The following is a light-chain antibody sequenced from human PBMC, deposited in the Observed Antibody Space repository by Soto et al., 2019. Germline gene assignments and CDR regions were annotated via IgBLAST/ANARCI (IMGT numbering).Light chain of an antibody. CDR2: AAS. CDR1: QGISSW. Sequence: DIQMTQSPSSVSASVGDRVTITCRASQGISSWLAWYQKKPGKAPKLLIYAASSLQSGVPSRFSGSGLGTDFTLTINSLQPEDFATYYCQQANSYPLTFGGGPKVEIK. CDR3: QQANSYPLT. J-gene: IGKJ4*01. V-gene: IGKV1-12*01.